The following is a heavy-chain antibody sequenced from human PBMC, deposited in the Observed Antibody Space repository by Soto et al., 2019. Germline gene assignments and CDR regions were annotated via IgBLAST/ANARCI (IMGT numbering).Heavy chain of an antibody. Sequence: PGGSLRLSCAASGFSLDDYAICWVRQTPGKGLEWVSGISWSSGSSDYADSVRGRYTISRDNAKNSLYLQMNSLRTEDTALYYCAKSKDYRSVFDYHAMYVWGQGTTVTV. CDR1: GFSLDDYA. V-gene: IGHV3-9*01. J-gene: IGHJ6*02. CDR2: ISWSSGSS. CDR3: AKSKDYRSVFDYHAMYV. D-gene: IGHD4-4*01.